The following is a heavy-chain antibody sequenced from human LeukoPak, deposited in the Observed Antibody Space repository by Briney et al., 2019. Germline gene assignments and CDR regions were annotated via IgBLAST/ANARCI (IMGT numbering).Heavy chain of an antibody. J-gene: IGHJ4*02. D-gene: IGHD2-15*01. Sequence: SETLSLTCTVSGYSISSGYYWGWIRQPPGKGLEWIGSIYHSGSTYYNPSLKSRVTISVDTSKNQFSLKLSSVTAADTAVYYCARGGYCSGGSCPLEYYFDYWGQGTLVTVSS. CDR1: GYSISSGYY. V-gene: IGHV4-38-2*02. CDR2: IYHSGST. CDR3: ARGGYCSGGSCPLEYYFDY.